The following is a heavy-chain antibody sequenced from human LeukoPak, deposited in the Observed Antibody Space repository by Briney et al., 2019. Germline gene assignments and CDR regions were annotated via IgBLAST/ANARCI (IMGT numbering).Heavy chain of an antibody. CDR2: IKHSGST. J-gene: IGHJ4*02. D-gene: IGHD3-10*01. Sequence: KASETLSPTCAVYGGSFSGYYWSWIRQPPGKGLEWIGEIKHSGSTNYNPSLKSRVTISVDTSKNQFSLKLSSVTAADTAVYYCAIALPGSGSYYLNYWGQGTLVTVSS. V-gene: IGHV4-34*01. CDR3: AIALPGSGSYYLNY. CDR1: GGSFSGYY.